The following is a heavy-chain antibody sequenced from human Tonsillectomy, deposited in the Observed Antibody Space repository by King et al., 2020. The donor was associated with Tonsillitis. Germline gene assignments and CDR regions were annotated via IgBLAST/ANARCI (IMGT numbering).Heavy chain of an antibody. D-gene: IGHD2-2*01. V-gene: IGHV3-21*01. CDR3: ARIADTEYCSSGTCYEDN. J-gene: IGHJ4*02. CDR1: GFTFSKYS. Sequence: TASGFTFSKYSIKWFRQAPGKGLEWVSSISSSSAYIYYADSVQGRFTISIDNAKNSLYLQMNRLRAEYTAVYYCARIADTEYCSSGTCYEDNWGQGILVTVS. CDR2: ISSSSAYI.